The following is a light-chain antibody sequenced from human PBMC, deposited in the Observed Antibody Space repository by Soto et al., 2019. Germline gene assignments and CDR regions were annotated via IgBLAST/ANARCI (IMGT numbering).Light chain of an antibody. CDR2: AAS. V-gene: IGKV1-39*01. J-gene: IGKJ1*01. Sequence: DIQMTQSPSSLSASVGDRVTITCRASQSIRHYLNWYQQKPGKAPKLLIYAASSFQSGVPSRFSGSGSGTHFTLTISSLQPEDFASYHCQQTYSAPWTFGQGTKVEIK. CDR3: QQTYSAPWT. CDR1: QSIRHY.